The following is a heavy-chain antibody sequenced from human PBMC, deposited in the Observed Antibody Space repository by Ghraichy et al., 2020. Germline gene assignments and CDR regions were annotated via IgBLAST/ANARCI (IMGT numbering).Heavy chain of an antibody. CDR1: GFTFSRNY. V-gene: IGHV3-53*01. D-gene: IGHD3-16*01. Sequence: GGSLRLSCAASGFTFSRNYMSWVRQAPGKGLEWVSIVYSGGNTYYADSVQGRFSMSRDNFKNTVYLQMNSLRVEDTAVYYCARDRGGRGGPDYWGQGTLVTVSS. CDR2: VYSGGNT. CDR3: ARDRGGRGGPDY. J-gene: IGHJ4*02.